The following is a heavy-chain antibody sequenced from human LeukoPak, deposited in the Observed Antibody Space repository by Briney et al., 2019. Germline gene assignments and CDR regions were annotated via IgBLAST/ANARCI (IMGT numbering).Heavy chain of an antibody. J-gene: IGHJ4*02. D-gene: IGHD5-18*01. CDR2: ISAYNGNT. Sequence: ASVKVSCKASGGTFSSYAISWVRQAPGQGLEWMGWISAYNGNTNYAQKLQGRVTMTTDTSTSTAYMELRSLRSDDTAVYYCARDRRYSYGRGIFDYWGQGTLVTVSS. CDR3: ARDRRYSYGRGIFDY. CDR1: GGTFSSYA. V-gene: IGHV1-18*01.